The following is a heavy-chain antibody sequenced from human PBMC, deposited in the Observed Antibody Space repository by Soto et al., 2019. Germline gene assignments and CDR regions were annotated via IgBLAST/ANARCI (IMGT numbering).Heavy chain of an antibody. CDR3: ARVNRGVYYCGRLWEKFAY. CDR2: VYWDDDK. J-gene: IGHJ4*02. D-gene: IGHD2-21*01. CDR1: GFSLSTNGMG. Sequence: QITVKESGLTRVKPTQTLTLTCTFSGFSLSTNGMGVGWIRQSPGKALEWLALVYWDDDKRYSPSLRSRLTTTTDTATTKVDLTITNMDPVDTANYYCARVNRGVYYCGRLWEKFAYWGQGTLVTVSS. V-gene: IGHV2-5*02.